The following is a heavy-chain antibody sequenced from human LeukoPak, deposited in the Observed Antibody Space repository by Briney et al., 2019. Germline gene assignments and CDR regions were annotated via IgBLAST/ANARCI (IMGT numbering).Heavy chain of an antibody. CDR3: AKWSRTAVAGPLGYFDY. CDR1: GLTFNSYA. CDR2: ISGSGGTT. D-gene: IGHD6-19*01. V-gene: IGHV3-23*01. J-gene: IGHJ4*02. Sequence: PGGSLRLSCAASGLTFNSYAMSWVRQVPGKGLEWVSAISGSGGTTYSADSVKGRFTISRDNSKNTLYVQMNSLRAEDTAVYYCAKWSRTAVAGPLGYFDYWGQGTLVIVSS.